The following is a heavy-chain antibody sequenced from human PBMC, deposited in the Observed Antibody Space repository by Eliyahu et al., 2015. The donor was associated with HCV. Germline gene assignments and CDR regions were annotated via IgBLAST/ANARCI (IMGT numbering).Heavy chain of an antibody. J-gene: IGHJ4*02. V-gene: IGHV3-48*02. CDR3: ATLGCSGGDCYPLFDY. Sequence: RVRQAPGKGLEWVSFISSSSDRIYYTDSVTGRFTISRDNAKNSLYLQMNSLRDDDTAVYYCATLGCSGGDCYPLFDYWGQGTLVTVSS. CDR2: ISSSSDRI. D-gene: IGHD2-21*02.